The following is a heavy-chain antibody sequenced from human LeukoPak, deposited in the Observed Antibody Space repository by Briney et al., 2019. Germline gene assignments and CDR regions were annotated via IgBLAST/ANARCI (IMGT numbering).Heavy chain of an antibody. V-gene: IGHV1-2*02. Sequence: ASVTVSCKASGYTFTGYYMHWVRQAPGQGLEWMGWINPNSGGTNYAQKFQGRVTVTRDTSISTAYMELSRLRSDDTAVYYCARESGIVVVVAATPTGGFDPWGQGTLVTVSS. CDR2: INPNSGGT. D-gene: IGHD2-15*01. J-gene: IGHJ5*02. CDR3: ARESGIVVVVAATPTGGFDP. CDR1: GYTFTGYY.